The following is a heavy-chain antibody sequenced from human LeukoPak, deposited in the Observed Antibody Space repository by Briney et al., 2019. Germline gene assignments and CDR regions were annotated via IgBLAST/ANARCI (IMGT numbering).Heavy chain of an antibody. Sequence: PSETLSLTCTVSGYSISSGYYWSWIRQHPGKGLEWIGYIYYSGSTYYNPSLKSRVTISVDTSKNQFSLKLSSVTAADTAVYYCARDHSGSGYYIDYWGQGTLVTVSS. V-gene: IGHV4-31*03. CDR3: ARDHSGSGYYIDY. D-gene: IGHD3-22*01. J-gene: IGHJ4*02. CDR1: GYSISSGYY. CDR2: IYYSGST.